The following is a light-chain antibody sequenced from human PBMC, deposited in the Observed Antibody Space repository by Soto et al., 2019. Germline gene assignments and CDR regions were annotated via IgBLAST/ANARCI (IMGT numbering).Light chain of an antibody. V-gene: IGLV1-40*01. CDR2: GNS. Sequence: QSVLTQPPSVSGAPGQRVTIPCTGSSSNIGAGYDVHWYQQLPGTAPKLLIYGNSNRPSGVPDRFSGSKSGTSASLAITGLQAEDEADYYCQSFDSSPNGFWVFGGGTKLTVL. J-gene: IGLJ3*02. CDR3: QSFDSSPNGFWV. CDR1: SSNIGAGYD.